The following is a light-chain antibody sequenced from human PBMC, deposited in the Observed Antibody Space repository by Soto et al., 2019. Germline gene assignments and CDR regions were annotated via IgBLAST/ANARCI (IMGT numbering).Light chain of an antibody. CDR1: QSISRR. V-gene: IGKV1-5*03. CDR2: AAS. Sequence: DIQMTQSPSTLSASVGDRVTIACRASQSISRRLAWYQQKPGKAPKYLIHAASSLEGGVPSTFSGSGSGTEFTLTISTLHPDDFATYYCLQDYSFPWTFGQGTKVDIK. CDR3: LQDYSFPWT. J-gene: IGKJ1*01.